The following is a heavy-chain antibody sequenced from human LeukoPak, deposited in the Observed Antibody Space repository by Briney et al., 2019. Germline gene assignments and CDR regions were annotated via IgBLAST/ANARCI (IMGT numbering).Heavy chain of an antibody. J-gene: IGHJ6*04. CDR3: ARVRGYCSSTSCSSPYYYYGMDV. CDR2: IIPIFGTA. Sequence: SVKVSCKASGGTFSSYAISWVRQAPGQGLEWMGGIIPIFGTANYAQKFRGRVTITAGESTSTAYMELSSLRSEDTAVYYCARVRGYCSSTSCSSPYYYYGMDVWGKGTTVTVSS. CDR1: GGTFSSYA. V-gene: IGHV1-69*01. D-gene: IGHD2-2*01.